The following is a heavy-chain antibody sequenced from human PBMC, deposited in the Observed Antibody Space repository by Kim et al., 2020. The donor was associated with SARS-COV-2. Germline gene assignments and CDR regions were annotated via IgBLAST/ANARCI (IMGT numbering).Heavy chain of an antibody. CDR2: INTGNGNT. V-gene: IGHV1-3*04. D-gene: IGHD3-9*01. CDR1: GYTFTNYA. J-gene: IGHJ4*02. CDR3: ARVGSATGKDLYY. Sequence: ASVKVSCKASGYTFTNYAVHWVRQAPGQRLEWMGWINTGNGNTKDSQRFQGRVTITKDTSASTVYLELGSLRSEDTAVCYCARVGSATGKDLYYWGQGTL.